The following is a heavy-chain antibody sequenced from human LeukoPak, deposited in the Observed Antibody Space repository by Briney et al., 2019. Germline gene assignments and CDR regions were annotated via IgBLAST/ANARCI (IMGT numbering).Heavy chain of an antibody. Sequence: PGGSLRLSCAASGFTFSSYWMSWVRQAPGKGLEWVANIKQDGSEKYYVDSVKGRFTISRDNAKNSLYLQMNSLRAEDTAVYYCARAKGGYCSGGSCYFCWGQGTLVTVSS. CDR2: IKQDGSEK. V-gene: IGHV3-7*01. D-gene: IGHD2-15*01. J-gene: IGHJ4*02. CDR1: GFTFSSYW. CDR3: ARAKGGYCSGGSCYFC.